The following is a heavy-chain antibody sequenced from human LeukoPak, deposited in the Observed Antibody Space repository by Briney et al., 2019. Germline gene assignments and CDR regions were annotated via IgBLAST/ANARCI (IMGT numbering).Heavy chain of an antibody. J-gene: IGHJ4*02. CDR1: GYTFTSYY. V-gene: IGHV1-46*01. CDR3: ARANPEKPGTIRYFDWLLLSPFDY. CDR2: INPSGGST. Sequence: ASVKVSCKASGYTFTSYYMHWVRQAPGQGLEWMGIINPSGGSTSYAQKFQGRVTMTRDTSTSTVYMALSRLRSENTAVYYCARANPEKPGTIRYFDWLLLSPFDYWGQGTLVTASS. D-gene: IGHD3-9*01.